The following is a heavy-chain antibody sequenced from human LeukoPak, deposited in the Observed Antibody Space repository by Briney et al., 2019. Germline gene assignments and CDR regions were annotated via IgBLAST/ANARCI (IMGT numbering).Heavy chain of an antibody. CDR2: IYYSGST. V-gene: IGHV4-61*05. CDR1: GGSINSNTDY. CDR3: ARRNDFDM. J-gene: IGHJ3*02. Sequence: SETLSLTCTVSGGSINSNTDYWGWIRQPPGKGLEWIGYIYYSGSTRSNPSLESRVTISVDTSKKQLSLNLTSVTAADTALYYCARRNDFDMWGQGTMVTVSS.